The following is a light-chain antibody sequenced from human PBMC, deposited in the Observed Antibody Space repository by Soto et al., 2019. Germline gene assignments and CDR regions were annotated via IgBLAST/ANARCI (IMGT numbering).Light chain of an antibody. V-gene: IGKV3-20*01. CDR2: GAS. Sequence: EIVLTQSPGTLSLTPGERATLSCRASQIVGGDTLAWFQQRPGQAPRLVIYGASNRAAGIPDRFSGSGSGTDFTLTVSRLEPEDFAVYYCQQYHWAPDTFGQGTRPEI. CDR3: QQYHWAPDT. J-gene: IGKJ5*01. CDR1: QIVGGDT.